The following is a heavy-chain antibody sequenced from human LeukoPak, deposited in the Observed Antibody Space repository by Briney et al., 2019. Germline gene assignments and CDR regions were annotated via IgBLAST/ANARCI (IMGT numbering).Heavy chain of an antibody. V-gene: IGHV1-8*02. J-gene: IGHJ3*02. Sequence: ASVKVSCKASGYTFTGYYMHWVRQAPGQGLEWMGWINPNSGNTGYAQKFQGRVTMTRNTSISTAYMELSSLRSEDTAVYYCARGRRVGGYCSSTSCPRRAFDIWGQGTMVTVSS. CDR3: ARGRRVGGYCSSTSCPRRAFDI. CDR1: GYTFTGYY. D-gene: IGHD2-2*03. CDR2: INPNSGNT.